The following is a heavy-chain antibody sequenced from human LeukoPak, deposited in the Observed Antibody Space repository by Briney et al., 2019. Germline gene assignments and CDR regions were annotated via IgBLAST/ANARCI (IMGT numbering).Heavy chain of an antibody. J-gene: IGHJ4*02. CDR1: GYTFTGYY. CDR2: INPNSGGT. CDR3: ARAQTSSWYYFDY. D-gene: IGHD6-13*01. Sequence: ASVKVSCKASGYTFTGYYIHWVREAPGQGLEWMGWINPNSGGTNYAQKFQGSVTMTRDMSITTAYRELSRLTSDDTAVYYCARAQTSSWYYFDYWGQGTLVTVSS. V-gene: IGHV1-2*02.